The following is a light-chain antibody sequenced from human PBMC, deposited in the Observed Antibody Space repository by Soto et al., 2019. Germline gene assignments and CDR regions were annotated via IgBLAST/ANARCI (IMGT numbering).Light chain of an antibody. CDR1: SSNIGAGYD. V-gene: IGLV1-40*01. CDR2: GNS. J-gene: IGLJ2*01. Sequence: QSVLTQPPSVSGAPGQRVTISCTGSSSNIGAGYDVHWYQQLPGTAPKLLIYGNSNRPSGVPDRFSGSKSGTSASLAITGFQAEDEDEYYCQSYDSSLRGSVFGGGTKVTVL. CDR3: QSYDSSLRGSV.